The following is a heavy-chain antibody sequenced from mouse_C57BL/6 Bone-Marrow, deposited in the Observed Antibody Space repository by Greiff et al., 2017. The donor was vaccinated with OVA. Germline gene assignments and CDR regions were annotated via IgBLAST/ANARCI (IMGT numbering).Heavy chain of an antibody. CDR2: IYPGNSDP. Sequence: EVQLQQSGTVLARPGASVKMSCKTSGYTFTSYWMHWVKQRPGQGLEWIGAIYPGNSDPSSNQKFKGKANLTAVTSASTAYMELSSLTNEDSAVYYCTRAPDYYGSSRRAYWGQGTLVTVSA. V-gene: IGHV1-5*01. J-gene: IGHJ3*01. CDR3: TRAPDYYGSSRRAY. D-gene: IGHD1-1*01. CDR1: GYTFTSYW.